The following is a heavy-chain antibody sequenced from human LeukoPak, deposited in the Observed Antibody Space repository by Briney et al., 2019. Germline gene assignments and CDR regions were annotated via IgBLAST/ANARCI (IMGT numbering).Heavy chain of an antibody. CDR2: ITSDGITT. D-gene: IGHD1-26*01. J-gene: IGHJ4*02. Sequence: GGTLRLSCAASGFTFSNYWMRWIRQAPGKGLVWVSCITSDGITTSYADSVKGRFTISRDTAKNTLYLQMNRLRAEDTAVYYCARDGTGLLPIDHWGQGTLVTVSS. CDR3: ARDGTGLLPIDH. V-gene: IGHV3-74*01. CDR1: GFTFSNYW.